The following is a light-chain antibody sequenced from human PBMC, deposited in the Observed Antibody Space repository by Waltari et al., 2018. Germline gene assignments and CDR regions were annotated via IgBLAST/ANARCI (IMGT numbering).Light chain of an antibody. Sequence: EVILTQSPATLSVSPGERATLSCRASQNVNSDLAWYLQKPGQPPGLLFYDASSRAAGVPARFSGSGSGTEFTLTITSLQSEDVAVFLCQQYNKWPLTFGGGTKVGIK. J-gene: IGKJ4*01. CDR2: DAS. CDR1: QNVNSD. CDR3: QQYNKWPLT. V-gene: IGKV3-15*01.